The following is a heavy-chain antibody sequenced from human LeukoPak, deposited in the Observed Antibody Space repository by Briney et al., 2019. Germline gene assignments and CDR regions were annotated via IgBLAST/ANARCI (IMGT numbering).Heavy chain of an antibody. CDR3: ARVDYDSSGYHNWFDH. CDR1: GGSISSGGYY. CDR2: IYYSGST. Sequence: SQTLSLSCTVSGGSISSGGYYWSWIRQHPGKGLEWIGYIYYSGSTYYNPSLKSRVTISVDTSKNQFSLKLSSVTAADTAVYYCARVDYDSSGYHNWFDHWGQGTLVTVSS. D-gene: IGHD3-22*01. V-gene: IGHV4-31*03. J-gene: IGHJ5*02.